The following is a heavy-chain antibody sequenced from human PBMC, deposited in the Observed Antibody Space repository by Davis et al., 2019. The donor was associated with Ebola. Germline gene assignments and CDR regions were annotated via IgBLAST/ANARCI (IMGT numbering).Heavy chain of an antibody. CDR2: ISGSGTGT. J-gene: IGHJ6*02. D-gene: IGHD4-17*01. Sequence: PGGSLRLSCAASGFTFTSYSMTWVRQAPGKGLEWASGISGSGTGTYYADSVKGRFTFSRDNSKNTLYLQMNSLRAEDTAVYYCAKGSLYGSRSITAGVDVWGQGTTVTVSS. CDR3: AKGSLYGSRSITAGVDV. V-gene: IGHV3-23*01. CDR1: GFTFTSYS.